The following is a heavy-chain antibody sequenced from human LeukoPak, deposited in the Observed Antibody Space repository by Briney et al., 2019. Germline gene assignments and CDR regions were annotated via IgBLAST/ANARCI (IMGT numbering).Heavy chain of an antibody. V-gene: IGHV4-59*12. D-gene: IGHD3-22*01. CDR3: ARGGAYYYDSSGYYPRYRDYYYGMDV. CDR2: IYYSGST. CDR1: GGSISSYY. J-gene: IGHJ6*02. Sequence: TSETLSLTCTVSGGSISSYYWSWIRQPPGKGLEWIGYIYYSGSTNYNPSLKSRVTISVDTSKNQFSLKLSSVTAADTAVYYCARGGAYYYDSSGYYPRYRDYYYGMDVWGQGTTVTVSS.